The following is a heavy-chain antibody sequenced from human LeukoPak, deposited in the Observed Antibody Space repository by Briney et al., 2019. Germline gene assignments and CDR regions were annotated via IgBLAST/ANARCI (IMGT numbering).Heavy chain of an antibody. D-gene: IGHD5-18*01. CDR3: ARGGYSYGHEYFDL. J-gene: IGHJ2*01. CDR2: VSAHGGAT. V-gene: IGHV3-64*01. Sequence: GGSLRLSCAASGFTFSNYAMHWVRQAPGKGLEYASGVSAHGGATYYANSVKGRFTISRDNSKNTLYLQMGSLRADDMAVYYCARGGYSYGHEYFDLWGRGTLVTVSS. CDR1: GFTFSNYA.